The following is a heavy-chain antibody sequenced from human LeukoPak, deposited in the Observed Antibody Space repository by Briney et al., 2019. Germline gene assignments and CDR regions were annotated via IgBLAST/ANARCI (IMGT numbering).Heavy chain of an antibody. CDR1: GFTFSSYA. V-gene: IGHV3-23*01. Sequence: GGSLRLSCAASGFTFSSYAMSWVRQAPGKGLEWVSAISGSGASTYYADSVKGRFTISRDNSKNTLYLQMNSLRAEDTAVYYCARDLDYYGSGSFHWGQGTLVTVSS. CDR2: ISGSGAST. D-gene: IGHD3-10*01. CDR3: ARDLDYYGSGSFH. J-gene: IGHJ4*02.